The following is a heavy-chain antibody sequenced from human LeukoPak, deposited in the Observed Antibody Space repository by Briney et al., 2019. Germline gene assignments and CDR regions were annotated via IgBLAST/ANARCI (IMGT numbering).Heavy chain of an antibody. D-gene: IGHD3-9*01. CDR3: AKSLTHPADYYYYGMDV. CDR1: GFTFSSYG. V-gene: IGHV3-30*18. Sequence: GRSLRLSCAASGFTFSSYGMHWVRQAPGKGLEWVAVISYDGSNKYYADSVKGRFIISRDNSKNTLYLQMNSLRAEDTAVYYCAKSLTHPADYYYYGMDVWGQGTTVTVSS. CDR2: ISYDGSNK. J-gene: IGHJ6*02.